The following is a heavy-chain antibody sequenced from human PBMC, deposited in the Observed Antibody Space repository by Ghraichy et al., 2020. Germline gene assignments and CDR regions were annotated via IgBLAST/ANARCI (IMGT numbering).Heavy chain of an antibody. CDR3: ARDSKWSDDGFDL. J-gene: IGHJ3*01. V-gene: IGHV3-11*06. D-gene: IGHD2-8*01. Sequence: GGSLRLSCAASGFTFTDYFISWIRKTPGKGLEWISYISSGSEFLKSADSVKGRFTISRDNAENSVYLQMISLRAEDTAIYYCARDSKWSDDGFDLWGQGTTVTVST. CDR2: ISSGSEFL. CDR1: GFTFTDYF.